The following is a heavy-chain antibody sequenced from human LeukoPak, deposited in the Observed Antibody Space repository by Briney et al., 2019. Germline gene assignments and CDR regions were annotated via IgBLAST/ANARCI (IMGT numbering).Heavy chain of an antibody. CDR3: AKDAQLGVTNYFHL. J-gene: IGHJ4*02. V-gene: IGHV3-23*01. Sequence: PGGSLRLSCAASGFTFSDHTMSWVRQAPGKGLEWVSSISGAGYSTYYADSVKGRFTISRANSRNTVSLQMDSLRAEDTAVYYCAKDAQLGVTNYFHLWGQGTLVTVSS. CDR2: ISGAGYST. CDR1: GFTFSDHT. D-gene: IGHD5-18*01.